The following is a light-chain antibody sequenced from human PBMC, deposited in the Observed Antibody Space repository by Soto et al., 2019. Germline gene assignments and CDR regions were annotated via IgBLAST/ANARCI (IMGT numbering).Light chain of an antibody. CDR1: NSNIGAGYD. CDR3: QSYDSSRSGWV. J-gene: IGLJ3*02. V-gene: IGLV1-40*01. Sequence: QSVLTQPPSVSGAPGQRVTISCTGYNSNIGAGYDVHWYQQLPGTAPKLLIYGNSNRPSGVPDRFSASKSGTSASLAITGLQAEDEADDYCQSYDSSRSGWVFGGGTKLTVL. CDR2: GNS.